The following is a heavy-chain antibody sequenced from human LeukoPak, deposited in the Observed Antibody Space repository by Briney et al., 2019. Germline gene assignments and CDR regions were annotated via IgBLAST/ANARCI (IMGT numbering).Heavy chain of an antibody. CDR2: IYHSGST. CDR1: GYSISSGYY. V-gene: IGHV4-38-2*02. D-gene: IGHD3-9*01. Sequence: PSETLSLTCTVSGYSISSGYYWGWIRQPPGKGLEWIGSIYHSGSTYYNPSLKSRVTISVDTSKNQFSLKLSSVTAADTAVYYCARDPASDYDILTGYEDYWGQGTLVTVSS. CDR3: ARDPASDYDILTGYEDY. J-gene: IGHJ4*02.